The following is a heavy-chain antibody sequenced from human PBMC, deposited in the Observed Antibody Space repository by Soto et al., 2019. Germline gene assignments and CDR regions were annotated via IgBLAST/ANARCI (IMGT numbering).Heavy chain of an antibody. CDR3: ARDFAYYGSGSKWFDP. Sequence: SETLSLTCAVYGGSFSGYYWSWIRQPPGKGLEWIGEINHSGSTDYNPSLKSRVTISVDTSKNQFSLKLSSVTAADTAVYYCARDFAYYGSGSKWFDPWGQGTLVT. D-gene: IGHD3-10*01. CDR1: GGSFSGYY. V-gene: IGHV4-34*01. CDR2: INHSGST. J-gene: IGHJ5*02.